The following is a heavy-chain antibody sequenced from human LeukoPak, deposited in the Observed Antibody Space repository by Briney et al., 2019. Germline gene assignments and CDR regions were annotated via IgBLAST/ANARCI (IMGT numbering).Heavy chain of an antibody. CDR1: GFTFSSYA. Sequence: GGFLRLSCAASGFTFSSYAMSWVRQAPGKGLEWVSAISGSGGSTYYADSVKGRFTISRDNSKNTLYLQMNSLRAEDTAVYYCASQEEMATISAPRYWGQGTLVTVSS. J-gene: IGHJ4*02. CDR3: ASQEEMATISAPRY. D-gene: IGHD5-12*01. V-gene: IGHV3-23*01. CDR2: ISGSGGST.